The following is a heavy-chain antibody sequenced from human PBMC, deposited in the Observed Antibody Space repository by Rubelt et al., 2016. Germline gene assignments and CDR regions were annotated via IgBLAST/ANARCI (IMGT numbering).Heavy chain of an antibody. J-gene: IGHJ5*02. D-gene: IGHD2-2*01. CDR1: GGTFSRYA. Sequence: QVQLVQSGAEVKKPGSSVKVSCKASGGTFSRYAISWVRQAPGQGLEWVGGIIPIFGPANYGQKFQGRVTITADESTSAAYMELSSRRSEDTAVDYCARASSTSYWEGWFDPWGQGTLVTVSS. CDR2: IIPIFGPA. V-gene: IGHV1-69*01. CDR3: ARASSTSYWEGWFDP.